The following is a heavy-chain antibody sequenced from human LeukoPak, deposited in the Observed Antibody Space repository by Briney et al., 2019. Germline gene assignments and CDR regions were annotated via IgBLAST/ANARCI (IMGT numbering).Heavy chain of an antibody. CDR1: GFTFSSYA. Sequence: PGRSLRLSRAPSGFTFSSYAMHWVRRAPGKGLEWVAVISYAGSNKFYADSVRGRVTISRDNSKSTLYLQMNSLRAEDTAVYYCARGQHRVTYSDDAFDIWGQGTMVTVSS. V-gene: IGHV3-30-3*01. CDR3: ARGQHRVTYSDDAFDI. J-gene: IGHJ3*02. D-gene: IGHD4-11*01. CDR2: ISYAGSNK.